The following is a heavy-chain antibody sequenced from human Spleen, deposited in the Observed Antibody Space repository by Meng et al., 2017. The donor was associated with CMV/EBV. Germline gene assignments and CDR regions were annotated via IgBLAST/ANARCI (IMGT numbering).Heavy chain of an antibody. CDR2: IYHIGTP. Sequence: SETLSLTCTVSGYSISSGYYWGWIRQPPGKGLEYIGYIYHIGTPYYNPSLKTRVTISVDTSKNQFSLKLNSLTAADTAVYYCARVTIFGVVFTSWGQGTLVTVSS. CDR1: GYSISSGYY. V-gene: IGHV4-38-2*02. D-gene: IGHD3-3*01. CDR3: ARVTIFGVVFTS. J-gene: IGHJ5*02.